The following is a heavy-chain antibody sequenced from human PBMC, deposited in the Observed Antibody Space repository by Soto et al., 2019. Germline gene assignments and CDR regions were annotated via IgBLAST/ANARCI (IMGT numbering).Heavy chain of an antibody. CDR2: IYYSGCT. D-gene: IGHD3-10*01. J-gene: IGHJ5*02. V-gene: IGHV4-59*06. CDR3: ARSVTP. CDR1: GGSISSYY. Sequence: SETLSLTCTVSGGSISSYYWSWIRQPPGKGLEWIGYIYYSGCTYYNPSLKSRVTISVDTSKNQFSLKLSSVTAADTAVYYCARSVTPWGQGTLVTVSS.